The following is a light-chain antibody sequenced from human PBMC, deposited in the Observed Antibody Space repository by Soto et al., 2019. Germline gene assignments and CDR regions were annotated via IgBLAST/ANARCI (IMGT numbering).Light chain of an antibody. CDR1: SGHSSYA. Sequence: QLVLTQSPSASASLGASVKLTCTLSSGHSSYAIAWHQQQPEKGPRYLMKVNTDGSHNKGDGIPDRFSGSSSGAERYLTISSLQSEDEADYYCQTWGAGFSVVFGGGIKLTVL. V-gene: IGLV4-69*01. J-gene: IGLJ2*01. CDR3: QTWGAGFSVV. CDR2: VNTDGSH.